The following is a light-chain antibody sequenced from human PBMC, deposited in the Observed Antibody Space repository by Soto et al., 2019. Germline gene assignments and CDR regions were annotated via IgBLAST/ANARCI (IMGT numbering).Light chain of an antibody. J-gene: IGKJ2*01. Sequence: DIQLTQSPSFLSASVGDRVTITCRASQGVSNYLAWYQQKPGKAPKLLIYSASTLQSGVPSRFSGSGSGTDFTLTIGSLQPEDFATHYCQQLNSYPPYTFGQGTQLEIK. CDR1: QGVSNY. CDR3: QQLNSYPPYT. CDR2: SAS. V-gene: IGKV1-9*01.